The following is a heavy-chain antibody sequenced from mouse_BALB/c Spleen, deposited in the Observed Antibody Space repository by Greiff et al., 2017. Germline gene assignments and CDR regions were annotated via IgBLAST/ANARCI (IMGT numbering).Heavy chain of an antibody. D-gene: IGHD1-1*01. CDR2: INPSTGYT. Sequence: VQLQQSGAELAKPGASVKMSCKASGYTFTSYWMHWVKQRPGQGLEWIGYINPSTGYTEYNQKFKDKATLTADKSSSTAYMQLSSLTSEDSAVYYCARYYYDFDYWGQGTTLTVSS. J-gene: IGHJ2*01. CDR3: ARYYYDFDY. CDR1: GYTFTSYW. V-gene: IGHV1-7*01.